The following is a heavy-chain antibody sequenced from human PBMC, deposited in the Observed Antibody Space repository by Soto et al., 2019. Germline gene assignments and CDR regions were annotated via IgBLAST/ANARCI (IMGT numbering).Heavy chain of an antibody. J-gene: IGHJ4*02. CDR1: GYTFTSYG. CDR2: ISAYNGNT. Sequence: ASVKVSCKASGYTFTSYGISWVRQAPGQGLEWMGWISAYNGNTNYAQKLQGRVPMTTDRSTSTAYLELRGLGSDDTAVYYCARGVSPFGELSGDWGQGTLVTVSS. V-gene: IGHV1-18*01. CDR3: ARGVSPFGELSGD. D-gene: IGHD3-10*01.